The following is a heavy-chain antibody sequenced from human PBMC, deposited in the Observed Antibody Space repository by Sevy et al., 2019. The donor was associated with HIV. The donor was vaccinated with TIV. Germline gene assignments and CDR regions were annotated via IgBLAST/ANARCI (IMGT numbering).Heavy chain of an antibody. Sequence: GGSLRLSCAASGFTFSGSAMHWVRQASGKGLEWVGRITSKANSYATSYAASVKGRFTISRDDSKNTAYLQMNSLKTEDTAVYYCTRSMERVVISSFDYWGQGTLVTVSS. CDR1: GFTFSGSA. J-gene: IGHJ4*02. CDR2: ITSKANSYAT. D-gene: IGHD3-22*01. CDR3: TRSMERVVISSFDY. V-gene: IGHV3-73*01.